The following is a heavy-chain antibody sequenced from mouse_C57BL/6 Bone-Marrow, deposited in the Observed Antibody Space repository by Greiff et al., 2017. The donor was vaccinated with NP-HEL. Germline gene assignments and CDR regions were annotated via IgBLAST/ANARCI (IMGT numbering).Heavy chain of an antibody. V-gene: IGHV5-4*01. D-gene: IGHD4-1*01. CDR2: ISDGGSYT. J-gene: IGHJ3*01. CDR3: AREGLGRGGFAY. Sequence: EVKLVESGGGLVKPGGSLKLSCAASGFTFSSYAMSWVRQTPEKRLEWVATISDGGSYTYYPDNVKGRFTISRDNAKNNLYLQMSHLKSEDTAMYYCAREGLGRGGFAYWGQGTLVTVSA. CDR1: GFTFSSYA.